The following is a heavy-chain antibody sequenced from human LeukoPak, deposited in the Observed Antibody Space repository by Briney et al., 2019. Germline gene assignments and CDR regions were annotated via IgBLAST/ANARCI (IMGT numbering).Heavy chain of an antibody. CDR2: ISSTSDYI. D-gene: IGHD3-16*02. J-gene: IGHJ3*02. CDR1: GYTFSHYS. Sequence: GGSLRLSCAASGYTFSHYSVNWVRQAPGKGLEWVSSISSTSDYIYYADSVKGRFTISRDNTKSSLYLQMNSLRAEDTAVYYCVSGNDPDATWENYRLDAFDIWGQGTTVIVSS. V-gene: IGHV3-21*01. CDR3: VSGNDPDATWENYRLDAFDI.